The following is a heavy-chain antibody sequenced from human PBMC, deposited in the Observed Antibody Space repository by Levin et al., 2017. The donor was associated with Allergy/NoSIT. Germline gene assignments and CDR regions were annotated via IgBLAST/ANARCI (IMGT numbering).Heavy chain of an antibody. CDR1: GFTFSSYA. CDR3: AKDLVEDWNYGVDAFDI. J-gene: IGHJ3*02. CDR2: ISGSGGST. D-gene: IGHD1-7*01. Sequence: GESLKISCAASGFTFSSYAMSWVRQAPGKGLEWVSAISGSGGSTYYADSVKGRFTISRDNSKNTLYLQMNSLRAEDTAVYYCAKDLVEDWNYGVDAFDIWGQGTMVTVSS. V-gene: IGHV3-23*01.